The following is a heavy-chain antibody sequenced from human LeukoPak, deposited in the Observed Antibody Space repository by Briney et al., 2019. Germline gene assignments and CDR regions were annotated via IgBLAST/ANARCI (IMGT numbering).Heavy chain of an antibody. CDR3: ARALSRDYYYYYGMDV. CDR2: IKQDGSEK. V-gene: IGHV3-7*01. J-gene: IGHJ6*02. D-gene: IGHD3-9*01. Sequence: PGGSLRLSCAASGFTFSSYWMSWVRQAPGKGLEWVANIKQDGSEKYYVDSVKGRFTISRDNAKNSLYLQMNSLRAEDTAVYYCARALSRDYYYYYGMDVWGQGTTVTVSS. CDR1: GFTFSSYW.